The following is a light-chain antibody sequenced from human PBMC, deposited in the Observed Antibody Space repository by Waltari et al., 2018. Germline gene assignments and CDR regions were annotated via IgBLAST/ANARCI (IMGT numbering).Light chain of an antibody. CDR2: DAS. V-gene: IGKV1-33*01. J-gene: IGKJ5*01. Sequence: DIQLTQSSSSLSASVGDTITITCQASHDINNFLNWYQQKPRKAPKLLIYDASNLETGVPSRFSGSGSGTDFTFTISSLQPEDIATYYCQQFDHLPTFGQGTRLEIK. CDR1: HDINNF. CDR3: QQFDHLPT.